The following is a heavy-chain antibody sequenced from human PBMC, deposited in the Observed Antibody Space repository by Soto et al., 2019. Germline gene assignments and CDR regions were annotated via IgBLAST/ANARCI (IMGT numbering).Heavy chain of an antibody. CDR1: GYTFTSYD. Sequence: ASVKVSCKASGYTFTSYDINWVRQATGQGLEWMGWISAYNGNTNYAQKLQGRVTMTTDTSTSTAYMELRSLRSDDTAVYYCARDKYYRPWYFDLWGRGTLVTVSS. CDR3: ARDKYYRPWYFDL. V-gene: IGHV1-18*01. D-gene: IGHD2-8*01. J-gene: IGHJ2*01. CDR2: ISAYNGNT.